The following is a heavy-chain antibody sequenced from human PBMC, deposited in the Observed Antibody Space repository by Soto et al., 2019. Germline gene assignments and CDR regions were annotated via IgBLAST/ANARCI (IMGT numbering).Heavy chain of an antibody. D-gene: IGHD6-13*01. V-gene: IGHV1-8*01. CDR2: MNPNSGNT. J-gene: IGHJ3*02. Sequence: GASVKVSCKASGYTFTSYDINWVRQATGQGREWMGWMNPNSGNTGYAQKFQGRVTMTRNTSISTAYMELSSLRSEDTAVYYCARAQGSSWYRRAFDIWGQGTMVTVSS. CDR3: ARAQGSSWYRRAFDI. CDR1: GYTFTSYD.